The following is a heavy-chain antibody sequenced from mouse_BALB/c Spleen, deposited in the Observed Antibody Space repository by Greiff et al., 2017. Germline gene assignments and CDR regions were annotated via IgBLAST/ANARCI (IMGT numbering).Heavy chain of an antibody. V-gene: IGHV7-3*02. CDR1: GFTFTDYY. J-gene: IGHJ2*01. CDR2: IRNKANGYTT. Sequence: EVKLVESGGGLVQPGGSLRLSCATSGFTFTDYYMSWVRQPPGKALEWLGFIRNKANGYTTEYSASVKGRFTISRDNSQSILYLQMNTLRAADSATYYCARGGDYFDYWGQGTTLTVSS. CDR3: ARGGDYFDY.